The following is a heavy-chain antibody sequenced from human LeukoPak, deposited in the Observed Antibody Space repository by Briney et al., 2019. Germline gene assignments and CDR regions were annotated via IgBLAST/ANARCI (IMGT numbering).Heavy chain of an antibody. CDR2: MRYDGGNK. CDR3: AKDRVNCSSTSCYSVGGNFDY. V-gene: IGHV3-30*02. J-gene: IGHJ4*02. Sequence: GGSLRLSCAASGFTFSSYGMHWVRQAPGKGLEWVAFMRYDGGNKYYADSVKGRFTISRDNSKNTLYLQMNSLRAEDTAVYYCAKDRVNCSSTSCYSVGGNFDYRGQGTLVTVSS. CDR1: GFTFSSYG. D-gene: IGHD2-2*01.